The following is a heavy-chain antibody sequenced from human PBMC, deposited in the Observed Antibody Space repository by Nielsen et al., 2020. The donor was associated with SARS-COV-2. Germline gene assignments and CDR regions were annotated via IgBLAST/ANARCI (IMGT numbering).Heavy chain of an antibody. D-gene: IGHD2-8*02. Sequence: GESLKISCAASGFTFSRYSMSWVRQAPGKGLAWVSGMSVSGATTHYADSVKGRFTISRDNSKNMLYLQMNSLRGEDRAVYYCARAGGHNFVGWFDPWGQGTLVTVSS. V-gene: IGHV3-23*01. CDR2: MSVSGATT. CDR1: GFTFSRYS. J-gene: IGHJ5*02. CDR3: ARAGGHNFVGWFDP.